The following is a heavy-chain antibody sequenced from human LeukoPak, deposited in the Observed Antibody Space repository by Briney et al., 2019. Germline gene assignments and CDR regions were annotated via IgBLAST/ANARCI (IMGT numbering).Heavy chain of an antibody. CDR1: GFTFSSYT. CDR3: GGSNYLY. CDR2: ISGSGSAT. D-gene: IGHD3-10*01. V-gene: IGHV3-23*01. Sequence: TGGSLRLSCAASGFTFSSYTMTWVRQAPGKGLEWVSAISGSGSATYYTDSVKGRFTISRDNSKNTLYLQMNSLRAEDTAVYYCGGSNYLYWGQGTLVTVSS. J-gene: IGHJ4*02.